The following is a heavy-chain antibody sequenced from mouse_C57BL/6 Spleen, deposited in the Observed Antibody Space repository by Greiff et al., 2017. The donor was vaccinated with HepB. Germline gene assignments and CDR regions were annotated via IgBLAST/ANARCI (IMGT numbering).Heavy chain of an antibody. V-gene: IGHV1-81*01. D-gene: IGHD2-4*01. CDR3: AGLDYAWFAY. CDR1: GYTFTSYG. Sequence: VQLQESGAELARPGASVKLSCKASGYTFTSYGISWVKQRTVQGLEWIGEIYPRSGNTYYNEKFKGKATLTADKSSSTAYMELRSLTSEDSAVYFCAGLDYAWFAYWGQGTLVTVSA. CDR2: IYPRSGNT. J-gene: IGHJ3*01.